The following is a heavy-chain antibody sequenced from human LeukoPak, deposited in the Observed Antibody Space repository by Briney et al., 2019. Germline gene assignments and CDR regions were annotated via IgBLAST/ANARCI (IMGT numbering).Heavy chain of an antibody. CDR1: GYTFTGYY. D-gene: IGHD2-15*01. CDR2: INPNSGDT. V-gene: IGHV1-2*06. CDR3: ARGVVVVAATQKDY. Sequence: GASVKVSCKASGYTFTGYYMHWVRQAPGQGLEWMGRINPNSGDTNYAQKFQGRVTMTRDTSISTAYMELSRLTSDDTAVYYCARGVVVVAATQKDYWGQGTLVTVSS. J-gene: IGHJ4*02.